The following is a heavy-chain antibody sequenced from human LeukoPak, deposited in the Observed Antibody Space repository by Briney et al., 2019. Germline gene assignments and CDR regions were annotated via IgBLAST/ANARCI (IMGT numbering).Heavy chain of an antibody. V-gene: IGHV3-7*01. Sequence: GGSLRLSCAASGFTFSSYWMSWVRQAPGKGLEWVANIKQDGSEKYYVDSVKGRFTISRDNAKNTLYLQMNSLRAEDTAVYYCAREPKYYYDSSGYPWGQGTLVTVSS. CDR2: IKQDGSEK. J-gene: IGHJ5*02. D-gene: IGHD3-22*01. CDR3: AREPKYYYDSSGYP. CDR1: GFTFSSYW.